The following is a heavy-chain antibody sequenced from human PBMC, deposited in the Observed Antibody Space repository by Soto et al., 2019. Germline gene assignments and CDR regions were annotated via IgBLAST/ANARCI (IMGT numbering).Heavy chain of an antibody. V-gene: IGHV1-18*01. CDR2: ISAYNGNT. Sequence: QVQLVQSGAEVKKPGASLKVSCKSSGYIFSDYGITWVRQAPGEGLEWMGWISAYNGNTDYAPKFQDRLTLATDTSRSTAYMELRSLRSDDTALYYCARPVTSPDHLDIWGQGTMVTVSS. D-gene: IGHD4-4*01. CDR1: GYIFSDYG. CDR3: ARPVTSPDHLDI. J-gene: IGHJ3*02.